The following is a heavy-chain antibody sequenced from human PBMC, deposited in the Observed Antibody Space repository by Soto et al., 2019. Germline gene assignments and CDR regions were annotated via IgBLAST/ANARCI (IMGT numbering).Heavy chain of an antibody. CDR1: GYTFTSYG. J-gene: IGHJ5*02. CDR2: ISAYNGNT. D-gene: IGHD2-2*03. V-gene: IGHV1-18*01. Sequence: GASVKVSCKASGYTFTSYGISWVRQAPGQGLEWMGWISAYNGNTNYAQKLQGRVTMTTDTSTSTAYMELRSLRSDDTAVYYCASGYCSSSSCYFWWFDPWGQGNLVTVSS. CDR3: ASGYCSSSSCYFWWFDP.